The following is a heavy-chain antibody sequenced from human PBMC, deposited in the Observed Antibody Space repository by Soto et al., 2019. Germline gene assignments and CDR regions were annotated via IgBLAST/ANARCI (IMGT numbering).Heavy chain of an antibody. CDR1: GGSISSGDYY. CDR3: ARGGNYYDSSGYFLFDY. Sequence: QVQLQESGPGLVKPSQTLSLTCTVSGGSISSGDYYWSWIRQPPGKGLEWIGYIYYSGSTYYNPSRKSRVTISVDTSKNQFSLKLSSVTAADTAVYYCARGGNYYDSSGYFLFDYWGQGTLVTVSS. V-gene: IGHV4-30-4*01. J-gene: IGHJ4*02. CDR2: IYYSGST. D-gene: IGHD3-22*01.